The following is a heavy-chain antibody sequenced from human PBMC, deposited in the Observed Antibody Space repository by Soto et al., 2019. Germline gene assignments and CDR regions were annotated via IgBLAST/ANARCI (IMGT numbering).Heavy chain of an antibody. CDR2: INAGNGNT. Sequence: QVPLVQSGAEVKKPGASVKVSCKASGYTFTSYAMHWVRQAPGQRLEWMGWINAGNGNTKYSQKFQGRVTITRDTSASTAYMELSSLRSEDTAVYYCARYYDILTGFHVDYYYYGMDVWGQGTTVTVSS. CDR3: ARYYDILTGFHVDYYYYGMDV. CDR1: GYTFTSYA. D-gene: IGHD3-9*01. V-gene: IGHV1-3*01. J-gene: IGHJ6*02.